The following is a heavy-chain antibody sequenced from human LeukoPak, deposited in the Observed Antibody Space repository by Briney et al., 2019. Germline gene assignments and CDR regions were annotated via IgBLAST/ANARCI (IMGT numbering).Heavy chain of an antibody. V-gene: IGHV4-34*01. D-gene: IGHD5-18*01. J-gene: IGHJ4*02. Sequence: PSETLSPTSAVDGGSFSGYYWSWIRQPPGKGLEWIGEINHSGSTNYNPSLKSRVTLSVDTSKNQFSLKLSSVTAADTAVYYCARSYSYGWRLFDYWGQGTLVTVSS. CDR2: INHSGST. CDR3: ARSYSYGWRLFDY. CDR1: GGSFSGYY.